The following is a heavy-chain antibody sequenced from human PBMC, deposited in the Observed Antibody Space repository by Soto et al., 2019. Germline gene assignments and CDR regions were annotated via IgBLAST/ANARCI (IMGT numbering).Heavy chain of an antibody. V-gene: IGHV3-48*02. CDR3: ARAGYYGSGILL. CDR1: GFTFNSYS. J-gene: IGHJ4*02. D-gene: IGHD3-10*01. Sequence: EVQLVESGGGLVQPGGSLRLSCAASGFTFNSYSMNWVRQAPGKGLEWVSYISSSSSTIYYADSVKGRFTISRDNAKNSLYLQMNRLRDEDTAVYYCARAGYYGSGILLWGRGTLVTVSS. CDR2: ISSSSSTI.